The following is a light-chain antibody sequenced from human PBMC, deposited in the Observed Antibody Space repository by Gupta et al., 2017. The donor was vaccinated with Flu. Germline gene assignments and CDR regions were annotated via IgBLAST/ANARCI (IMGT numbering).Light chain of an antibody. Sequence: RVTISCSGSTSDIGTDHVNWYQQFPGAAPKLLIHNNNQRPSGVPERFSGAKSGTSASLAISGLQAEDEADYYCGVWDASRNGYVFGGGTRVTVL. CDR3: GVWDASRNGYV. CDR2: NNN. CDR1: TSDIGTDH. J-gene: IGLJ1*01. V-gene: IGLV1-44*01.